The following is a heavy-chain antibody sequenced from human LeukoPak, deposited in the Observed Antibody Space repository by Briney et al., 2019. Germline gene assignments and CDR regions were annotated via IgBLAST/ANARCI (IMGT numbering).Heavy chain of an antibody. CDR1: GYTFTRYD. D-gene: IGHD1-26*01. J-gene: IGHJ4*02. V-gene: IGHV1-8*01. CDR2: MNPNSGNT. CDR3: ARRSPGSGSYNIDY. Sequence: ASVNVSCKASGYTFTRYDINWVRQATGQGLEWMGWMNPNSGNTGYAQRFQGRVTMTRNTSISTAYMELSSLRSEDTAVYYCARRSPGSGSYNIDYWGQGTLVTVSS.